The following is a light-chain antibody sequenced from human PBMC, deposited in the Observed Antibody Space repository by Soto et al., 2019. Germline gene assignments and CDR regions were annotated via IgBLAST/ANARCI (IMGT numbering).Light chain of an antibody. CDR2: DAS. CDR1: QNINNY. V-gene: IGKV1-33*01. J-gene: IGKJ5*01. CDR3: QQYENLPT. Sequence: DIHMTQSPSSLSASVGDRVTITCQASQNINNYLNWYQQKPGRAPKLLIYDASNLEAGVPSRFRGSGSGTDFTFTIRRLQPEDIATYYCQQYENLPTCGQGTRLEIK.